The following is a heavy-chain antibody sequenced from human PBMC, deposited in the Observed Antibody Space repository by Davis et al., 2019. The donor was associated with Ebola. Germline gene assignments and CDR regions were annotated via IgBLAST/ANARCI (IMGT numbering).Heavy chain of an antibody. Sequence: GESLKISCAASGFTFSSYAMSWVRQAPGKGLEWVSAISGSGGSTYYADSVKGRFTISRDNSKNTLYLQMNSLGAEDTAVYYCAKGGPPSGMLGYWGQGTLVTVSS. D-gene: IGHD6-19*01. V-gene: IGHV3-23*01. CDR1: GFTFSSYA. CDR2: ISGSGGST. J-gene: IGHJ4*02. CDR3: AKGGPPSGMLGY.